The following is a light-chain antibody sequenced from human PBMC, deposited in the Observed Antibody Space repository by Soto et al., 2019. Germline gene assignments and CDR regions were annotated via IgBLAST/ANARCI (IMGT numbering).Light chain of an antibody. CDR1: QSISSW. CDR2: KAS. J-gene: IGKJ2*01. CDR3: QQYSSYPYT. Sequence: DIQMTQSPSTLSASVGDRVTITCRASQSISSWLAWYQQKPGKAPNLLIYKASSLQSGVPSRFSGSGSGTEFALTITSLQPDDVATYYCQQYSSYPYTFGQGTKLEIK. V-gene: IGKV1-5*03.